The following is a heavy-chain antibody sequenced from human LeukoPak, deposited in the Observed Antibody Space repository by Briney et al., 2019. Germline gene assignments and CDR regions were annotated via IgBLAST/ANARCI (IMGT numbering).Heavy chain of an antibody. J-gene: IGHJ5*02. CDR1: GGSFSGYY. Sequence: PSETLSLTCAVYGGSFSGYYWSWIRQPPGKGLEWIGEINHSGSTYYNPSLKSRVTISVDTSKNQFSLKLSSVTAADTAVYYCARDSKVTIFGVVDNWFDPWGQGTLVTVSS. CDR3: ARDSKVTIFGVVDNWFDP. D-gene: IGHD3-3*01. CDR2: INHSGST. V-gene: IGHV4-34*09.